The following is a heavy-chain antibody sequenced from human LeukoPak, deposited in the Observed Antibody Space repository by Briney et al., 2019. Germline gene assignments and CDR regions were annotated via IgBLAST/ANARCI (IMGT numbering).Heavy chain of an antibody. Sequence: PGKSLRLSCTASGFTFSDYGMHWVRQPPGKGLEWVAIIWYDGSNKTYEDSVKGRFTISRDNSKNTLHLQMNSLRAEDTAVYYCARGVDYYENSGTIDYWGQGTLVTVSS. CDR2: IWYDGSNK. J-gene: IGHJ4*02. V-gene: IGHV3-33*01. CDR3: ARGVDYYENSGTIDY. D-gene: IGHD3-22*01. CDR1: GFTFSDYG.